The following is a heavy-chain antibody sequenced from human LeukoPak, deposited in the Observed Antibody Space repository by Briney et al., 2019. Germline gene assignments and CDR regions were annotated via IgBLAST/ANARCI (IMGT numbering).Heavy chain of an antibody. J-gene: IGHJ4*02. CDR1: GFTFSSYS. CDR2: ISSSGSYI. CDR3: VGNYYDSSGLDY. Sequence: GSLRLSCAASGFTFSSYSMNWVRQAPGKGLEWVSSISSSGSYIYHADSVKGRFTISRDNAKNSLYLQMNSLRAEDTAIYYCVGNYYDSSGLDYWGQGTLVTVSS. D-gene: IGHD3-22*01. V-gene: IGHV3-21*01.